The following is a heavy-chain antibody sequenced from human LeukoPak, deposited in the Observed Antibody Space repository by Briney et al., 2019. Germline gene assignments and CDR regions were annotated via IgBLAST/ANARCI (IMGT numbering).Heavy chain of an antibody. D-gene: IGHD1-26*01. J-gene: IGHJ4*02. V-gene: IGHV3-7*01. CDR3: ARGVGATGFDY. CDR2: IKKDGSEK. Sequence: GGSLRLSCAASGFTFSNYWMSWVRLAPGKGLEWVANIKKDGSEKFYVDSVKGRFTISRDNAKNSLYLQMNSLRAEDTAVYYCARGVGATGFDYWGQGTLVTVSS. CDR1: GFTFSNYW.